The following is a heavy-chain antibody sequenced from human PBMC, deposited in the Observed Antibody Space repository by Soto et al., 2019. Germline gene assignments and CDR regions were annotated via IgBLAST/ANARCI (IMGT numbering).Heavy chain of an antibody. V-gene: IGHV4-39*01. J-gene: IGHJ5*02. CDR3: ARPIEGGTSGYYH. Sequence: SATLSLTCPVSGGSISNSNYYWAWIRQPPGKGLEWIGSFYYTGSTYYNPSLRSRVTICVDTCKNQFSLKLSSVTAADTAVYYCARPIEGGTSGYYHWGQGTLVTVS. CDR1: GGSISNSNYY. D-gene: IGHD3-22*01. CDR2: FYYTGST.